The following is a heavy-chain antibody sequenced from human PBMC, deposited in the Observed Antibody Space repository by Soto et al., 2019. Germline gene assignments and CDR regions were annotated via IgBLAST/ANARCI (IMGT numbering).Heavy chain of an antibody. CDR3: ATKPPYSTVWYYFDY. CDR1: GGSISSYY. V-gene: IGHV4-59*03. J-gene: IGHJ4*02. Sequence: QVQLQESGPGLVKPSETLSLTCTVSGGSISSYYWSWIRQPPGKALEWIGYIYHSGSTNYNPSLKSRGTISVDTAKNQPSLNLSSGTAADTAVYYCATKPPYSTVWYYFDYWGQGALVTVSS. CDR2: IYHSGST. D-gene: IGHD2-2*01.